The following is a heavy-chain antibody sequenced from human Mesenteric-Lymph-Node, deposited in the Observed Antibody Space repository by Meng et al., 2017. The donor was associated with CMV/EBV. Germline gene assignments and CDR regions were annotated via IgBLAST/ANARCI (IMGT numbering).Heavy chain of an antibody. CDR2: ISPLVGLP. CDR1: GSVSDDT. V-gene: IGHV1-69*10. J-gene: IGHJ4*02. D-gene: IGHD3-9*01. Sequence: GSVSDDTLHWVRQAAGQGFERVGGISPLVGLPNYAKKLQGRVTLIADKSTTTVHMDLSSLKSEDTAIYYCSRAGLSYDILTGYYRYWGQGTLVTVSS. CDR3: SRAGLSYDILTGYYRY.